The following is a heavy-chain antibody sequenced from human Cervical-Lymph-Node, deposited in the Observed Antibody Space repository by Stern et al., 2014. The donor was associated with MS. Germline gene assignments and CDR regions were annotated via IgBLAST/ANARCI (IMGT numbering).Heavy chain of an antibody. J-gene: IGHJ4*02. V-gene: IGHV3-30*03. Sequence: AQLVASGGAAVQPGRSLRLSCAASGFTFSSYGMHWVRQAPGKGLEWVTVISYDGNHKYYAASVKGRFTISRDNSKNTLHLQMNSVTPDDTAIYYCARDYEDTSMLFDHWGQGTLVTVSS. CDR2: ISYDGNHK. CDR3: ARDYEDTSMLFDH. D-gene: IGHD2-8*01. CDR1: GFTFSSYG.